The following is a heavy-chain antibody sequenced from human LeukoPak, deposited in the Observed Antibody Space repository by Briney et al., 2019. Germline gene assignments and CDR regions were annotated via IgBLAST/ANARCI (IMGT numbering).Heavy chain of an antibody. D-gene: IGHD2-2*01. CDR3: AREGGIVVVPAAISGPYYYYMDV. CDR1: GGSISSGDCY. V-gene: IGHV4-30-4*08. J-gene: IGHJ6*03. Sequence: SQTLSLTCTVSGGSISSGDCYWSWIRQPPGKGLEWIGYIYYSGSTYYNPSLKSRVTISVDTSKNQFSLKLSSVTAADTAVYYCAREGGIVVVPAAISGPYYYYMDVWGKGTTVTVSS. CDR2: IYYSGST.